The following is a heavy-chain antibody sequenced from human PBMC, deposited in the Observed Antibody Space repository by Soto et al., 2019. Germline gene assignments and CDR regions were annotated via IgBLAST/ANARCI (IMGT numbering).Heavy chain of an antibody. CDR1: GFTFSDSW. Sequence: EVQLVESGGGLVQPGGSLRLSCTASGFTFSDSWMTWVRQAPGKGLEWVARIKPDESEKKYADSVKGRFSISRENAKNSMYLQMASLRGEDTAVYYCVRGGSNYASWGQGTLVTVSS. V-gene: IGHV3-7*01. D-gene: IGHD4-4*01. CDR3: VRGGSNYAS. CDR2: IKPDESEK. J-gene: IGHJ5*02.